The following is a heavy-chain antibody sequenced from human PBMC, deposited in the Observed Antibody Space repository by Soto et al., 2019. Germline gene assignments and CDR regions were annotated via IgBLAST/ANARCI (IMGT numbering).Heavy chain of an antibody. D-gene: IGHD3-9*01. CDR2: ISYDGSNK. Sequence: QVQLVESGGGVVQPGRSLRLSCAASGFTFSSYGMHWVRQAPGKGLEWVAVISYDGSNKYYADSVKGRFTISRDNSKNTLYLQMNSLRAEDTAVYYCARDGALKYDILTGYYSGIRLDYWGQGTLVTVSS. CDR1: GFTFSSYG. V-gene: IGHV3-30*03. J-gene: IGHJ4*02. CDR3: ARDGALKYDILTGYYSGIRLDY.